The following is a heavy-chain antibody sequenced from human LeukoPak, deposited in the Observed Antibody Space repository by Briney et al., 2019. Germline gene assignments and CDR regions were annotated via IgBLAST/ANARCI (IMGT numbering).Heavy chain of an antibody. Sequence: SETLSLTCTVSGGSISSHYWSWNRQPPGKGLEWIGYIYYSGSTNYNPSLKSRVTISVDTSKNQFSLKLSSVTAADTAVYYCAREGSSSSFDYWGQGTLVTVSS. CDR2: IYYSGST. J-gene: IGHJ4*02. D-gene: IGHD6-6*01. CDR1: GGSISSHY. CDR3: AREGSSSSFDY. V-gene: IGHV4-59*11.